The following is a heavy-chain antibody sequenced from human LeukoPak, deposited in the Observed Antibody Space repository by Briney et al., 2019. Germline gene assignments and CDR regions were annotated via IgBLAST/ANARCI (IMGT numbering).Heavy chain of an antibody. CDR3: TSLVGSPTY. Sequence: PGGSLRLSCAGSGFNFQYAWMTWVRQAPGKGPECVGRIKSKRDGETTDYTTLVKSRFSISRDDSKNTVYLQMNSLRTEDTAVYYCTSLVGSPTYWGQGTLVAVSS. J-gene: IGHJ4*02. V-gene: IGHV3-15*01. CDR2: IKSKRDGETT. CDR1: GFNFQYAW. D-gene: IGHD4-23*01.